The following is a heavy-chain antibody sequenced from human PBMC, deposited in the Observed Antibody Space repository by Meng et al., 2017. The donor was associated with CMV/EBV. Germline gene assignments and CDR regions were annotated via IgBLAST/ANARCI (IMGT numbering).Heavy chain of an antibody. V-gene: IGHV1-69*05. Sequence: SVKVSCKASGGTFSSYAISWVRQAPGQGLEWMGGIIPIFGTANYAQKFQGRVAITTDKSTSTAYMELSSLRSEDTAVYYCAREIYYYDSSGYYWANGMDVWGQGTTVTVSS. CDR2: IIPIFGTA. J-gene: IGHJ6*02. CDR3: AREIYYYDSSGYYWANGMDV. D-gene: IGHD3-22*01. CDR1: GGTFSSYA.